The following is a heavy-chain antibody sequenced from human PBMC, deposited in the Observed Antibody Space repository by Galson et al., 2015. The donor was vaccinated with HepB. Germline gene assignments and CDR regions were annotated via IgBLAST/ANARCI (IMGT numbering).Heavy chain of an antibody. CDR1: GYTFTSYA. CDR3: AKGLGPYYDLWSVLTDY. CDR2: INAGNGNT. D-gene: IGHD3-3*01. Sequence: SVKVSCKASGYTFTSYAMHWVRQAHGQRLEWMGWINAGNGNTKYSQKFQGRVTITRDTSASTAYMELSSLRAEDTAVYYCAKGLGPYYDLWSVLTDYWGQGILVTVSS. J-gene: IGHJ4*02. V-gene: IGHV1-3*01.